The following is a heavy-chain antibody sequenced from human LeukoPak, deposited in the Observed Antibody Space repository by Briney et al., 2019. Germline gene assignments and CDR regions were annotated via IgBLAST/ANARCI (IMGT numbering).Heavy chain of an antibody. CDR2: ISYDDSNK. CDR3: STDPNRYGGNAPDY. D-gene: IGHD5-12*01. Sequence: GGSLTLSCAVSGFTFSSYTMHWVRQAPGRGQGLVAVISYDDSNKYYADPVLSRFTISTDNSTNNLYVQKNSLGADGMAVYYFSTDPNRYGGNAPDYWGQGTLVTVSS. V-gene: IGHV3-30-3*01. CDR1: GFTFSSYT. J-gene: IGHJ4*02.